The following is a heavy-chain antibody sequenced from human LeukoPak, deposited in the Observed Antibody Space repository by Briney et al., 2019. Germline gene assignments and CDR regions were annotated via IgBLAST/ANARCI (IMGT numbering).Heavy chain of an antibody. D-gene: IGHD4-23*01. CDR2: ISYDGSNK. Sequence: PGRSLTLSCVASGITFSVYGMNWVRQAPGKGLEWVAVISYDGSNKYYADSVKGRFTISRDNSKNTLYLQMNSLRAEDTAVYYCAREAVVTPGYFDXXXQGTLXTVSS. CDR3: AREAVVTPGYFDX. V-gene: IGHV3-30*03. CDR1: GITFSVYG. J-gene: IGHJ4*02.